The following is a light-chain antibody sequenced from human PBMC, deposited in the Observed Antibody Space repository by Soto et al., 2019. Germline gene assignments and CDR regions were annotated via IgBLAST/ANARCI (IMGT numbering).Light chain of an antibody. V-gene: IGKV3-20*01. CDR3: QQYGSSPPIT. J-gene: IGKJ5*01. CDR2: GAS. CDR1: QSVSSSY. Sequence: EIVLTQSPGTLSLSPGERATLSCRASQSVSSSYLAWYQQKPGQAPRLFIYGASSRATGIPDRFSGSGSGTDFTLTSGRLEPEDFAVYYCQQYGSSPPITFGQGTRLQIK.